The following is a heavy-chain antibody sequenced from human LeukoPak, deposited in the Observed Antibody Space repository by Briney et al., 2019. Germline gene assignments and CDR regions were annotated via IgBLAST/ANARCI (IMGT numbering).Heavy chain of an antibody. V-gene: IGHV3-48*03. Sequence: GGSLRLSCAASGFTFSSYEMNWVRQAPGKGLEWVSYISSSGSTIYYADSVKGRFTISRDNAKNSLYLQMNSLRAEDTAVYYCARVEGYSGYDGRYYYYYYYMDVWGKGTTVTISS. J-gene: IGHJ6*03. CDR3: ARVEGYSGYDGRYYYYYYYMDV. CDR2: ISSSGSTI. CDR1: GFTFSSYE. D-gene: IGHD5-12*01.